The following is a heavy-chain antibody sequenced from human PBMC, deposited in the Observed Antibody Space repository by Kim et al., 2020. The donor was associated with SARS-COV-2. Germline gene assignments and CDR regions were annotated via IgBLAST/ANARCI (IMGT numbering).Heavy chain of an antibody. J-gene: IGHJ4*02. CDR2: K. CDR3: AKEGYSSFLCY. D-gene: IGHD6-19*01. V-gene: IGHV3-23*01. Sequence: KYYAASVKVRFTISRDTSKNPLYLQINSLRAEDSAVYYCAKEGYSSFLCYWGQGTLVTVSS.